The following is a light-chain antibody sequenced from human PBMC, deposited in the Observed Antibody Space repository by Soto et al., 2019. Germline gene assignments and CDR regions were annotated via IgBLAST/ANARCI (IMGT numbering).Light chain of an antibody. Sequence: EIVLTQSPGTLSLSPGESATLSCRASQSVTSSYLAWYQQQPGQTPRLLIYGASNRATGIPDRFSGSGSGTDFTLTISRLEPEDFAVYYCQQYGSSPETFGQGTKVDI. J-gene: IGKJ1*01. CDR3: QQYGSSPET. CDR1: QSVTSSY. CDR2: GAS. V-gene: IGKV3-20*01.